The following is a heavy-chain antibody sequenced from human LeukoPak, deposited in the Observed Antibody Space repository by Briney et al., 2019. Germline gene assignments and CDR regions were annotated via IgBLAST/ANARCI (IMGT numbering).Heavy chain of an antibody. V-gene: IGHV3-7*01. D-gene: IGHD1-26*01. J-gene: IGHJ4*02. CDR1: GFTFSSYE. CDR3: ARRRYSGSSQHFDY. Sequence: GGSLRLSCAASGFTFSSYEMNWVRQAPGKGLEWAANIKQDGSEKYYVDSVKGRFTISRDNAKNSLYLQMNSLRAGDTAVYYCARRRYSGSSQHFDYWGQGTLVTVSS. CDR2: IKQDGSEK.